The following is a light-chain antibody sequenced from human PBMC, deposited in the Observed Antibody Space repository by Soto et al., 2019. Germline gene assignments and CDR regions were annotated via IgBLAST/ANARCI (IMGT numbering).Light chain of an antibody. V-gene: IGKV1-5*01. CDR3: QHYNSYSEA. Sequence: DIQMTQSPSTLSASVGDRVTITCRASQNIDIWLSWYQQKPGKAPSLLIYDASNLKSGVPSRFSGSGSGTEFTLTISSLQPDEFATYYCQHYNSYSEAFGQGTKVEIK. CDR2: DAS. CDR1: QNIDIW. J-gene: IGKJ1*01.